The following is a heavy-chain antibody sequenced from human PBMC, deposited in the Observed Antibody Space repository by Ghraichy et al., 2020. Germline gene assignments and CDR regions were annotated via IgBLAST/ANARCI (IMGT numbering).Heavy chain of an antibody. J-gene: IGHJ4*02. CDR2: IYYTGTT. Sequence: SETLSLTCTVSGGSIDSYYWGWIRQPPGKGLEWIGFIYYTGTTNYNPSLKSRVTISVDTSKNPFSLKLSSVTAADTAVYYCARGKYYYDSSGYSRYYFDYWGQGTLGTVSS. CDR3: ARGKYYYDSSGYSRYYFDY. V-gene: IGHV4-59*01. D-gene: IGHD3-22*01. CDR1: GGSIDSYY.